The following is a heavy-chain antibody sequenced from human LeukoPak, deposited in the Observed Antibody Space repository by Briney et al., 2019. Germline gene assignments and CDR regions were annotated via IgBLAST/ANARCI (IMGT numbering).Heavy chain of an antibody. V-gene: IGHV1-18*01. CDR1: GHSINTFG. CDR2: MSSDNGNT. D-gene: IGHD5-12*01. J-gene: IGHJ6*03. Sequence: ASVKVSCKTSGHSINTFGITWVRQAPGQGLEWIGWMSSDNGNTNYADKFQGRVTITRDTSRTTAYMELRSLTSDDTAVYFCANVAKGRYFFYYMDVWGAGTTVTVSS. CDR3: ANVAKGRYFFYYMDV.